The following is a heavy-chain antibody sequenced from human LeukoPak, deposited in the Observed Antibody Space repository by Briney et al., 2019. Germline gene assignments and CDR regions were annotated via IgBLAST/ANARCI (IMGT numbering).Heavy chain of an antibody. CDR1: GFTFSSYG. J-gene: IGHJ3*02. D-gene: IGHD3-16*02. CDR3: AKELNYDYVWGSYRYRSDAFDI. CDR2: ISYDGSNK. V-gene: IGHV3-30*18. Sequence: GGSLRLSCAASGFTFSSYGMHWVRQAPGKGLEWVAVISYDGSNKYYADSVKGRFTISRDNSKNTLYLQMNSLRAEDTAVYYCAKELNYDYVWGSYRYRSDAFDIWGQGTMVTVSS.